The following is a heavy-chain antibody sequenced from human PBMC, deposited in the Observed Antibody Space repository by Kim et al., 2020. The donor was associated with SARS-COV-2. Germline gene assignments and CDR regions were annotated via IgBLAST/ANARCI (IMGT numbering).Heavy chain of an antibody. CDR3: AKDTSITMVRGVISNYYYYYGMDV. V-gene: IGHV3-9*01. D-gene: IGHD3-10*01. Sequence: GGSLRLSCAASGFTFDDYAMHWVRQAPGKGLEWVSGISWNSGSIGYADSVKGRFTISRDNAKNSLYLQMNSLRAEDTALYYCAKDTSITMVRGVISNYYYYYGMDVGGQGPTVPVPS. CDR1: GFTFDDYA. CDR2: ISWNSGSI. J-gene: IGHJ6*02.